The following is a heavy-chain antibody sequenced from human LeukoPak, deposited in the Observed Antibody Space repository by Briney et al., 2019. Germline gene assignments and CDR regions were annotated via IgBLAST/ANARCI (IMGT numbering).Heavy chain of an antibody. CDR1: GYTFTGYY. D-gene: IGHD3-16*02. J-gene: IGHJ4*02. CDR2: SNPNSGGT. CDR3: ARAPANYDYVWGSYREYYFDY. Sequence: VASVKVSCKASGYTFTGYYMHWVRQAPGQGLEWMGWSNPNSGGTNYAQKFQGRVTMTRDTSISTAYMELSRLRSDDTAVYYCARAPANYDYVWGSYREYYFDYWGQGTLVTVSS. V-gene: IGHV1-2*02.